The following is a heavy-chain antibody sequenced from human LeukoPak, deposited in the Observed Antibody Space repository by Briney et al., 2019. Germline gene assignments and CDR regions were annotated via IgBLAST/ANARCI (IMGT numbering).Heavy chain of an antibody. CDR2: ISDSGGHT. Sequence: GGSLRLSCAASGITFSSHAMSWVRQAPGKGLECVAAISDSGGHTYYADSVKGRFTISRDNSKNTLYLQMNSLRADDTAEYYCARRTGYNYGPFDYWGQGTLVTVSS. CDR1: GITFSSHA. J-gene: IGHJ4*02. V-gene: IGHV3-23*01. CDR3: ARRTGYNYGPFDY. D-gene: IGHD5-24*01.